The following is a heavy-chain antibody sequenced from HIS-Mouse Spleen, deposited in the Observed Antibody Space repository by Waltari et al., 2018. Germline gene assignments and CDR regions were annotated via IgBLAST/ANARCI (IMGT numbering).Heavy chain of an antibody. CDR1: GFSLRTRGMC. CDR3: ARIAEGYTSGWYAFDY. D-gene: IGHD6-19*01. J-gene: IGHJ4*02. V-gene: IGHV2-70*15. CDR2: IDWDDDK. Sequence: QVTLRESGPALVKPTQTLTLTCTFSGFSLRTRGMCLSWIRQPPGKALEWLARIDWDDDKYYSTSLKTRLTISRDTSKNQVVLTMTNMDPLDTATYYCARIAEGYTSGWYAFDYWGQGTLVTVSS.